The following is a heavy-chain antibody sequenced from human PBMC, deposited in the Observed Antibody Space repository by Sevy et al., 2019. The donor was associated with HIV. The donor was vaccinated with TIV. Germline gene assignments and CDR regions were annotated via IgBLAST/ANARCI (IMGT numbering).Heavy chain of an antibody. Sequence: GGSLRISCAASGFTFSSYDMHWVRQVTGQGLEWVSGIGIAGDTYYPGSVKGRFTISRENARNSLDLQMNSLRAGDTAVYYCVRGNNLGELGYWFDPWGQGTLVTVSS. CDR3: VRGNNLGELGYWFDP. D-gene: IGHD3-10*01. CDR1: GFTFSSYD. V-gene: IGHV3-13*01. CDR2: IGIAGDT. J-gene: IGHJ5*02.